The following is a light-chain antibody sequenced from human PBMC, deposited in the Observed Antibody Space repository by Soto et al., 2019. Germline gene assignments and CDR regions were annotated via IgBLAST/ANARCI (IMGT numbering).Light chain of an antibody. V-gene: IGKV1-39*01. J-gene: IGKJ2*01. CDR2: AAS. CDR1: QSIRNY. Sequence: DIQMTQSPSSLSASVGDRVTITCRASQSIRNYLNWYQQKPGKAPKLLIDAASSLQSGVSSKFSGSASGTDFTLTINSLQAEDFAAYYCQQSYSAPYTFGQGTKLEIK. CDR3: QQSYSAPYT.